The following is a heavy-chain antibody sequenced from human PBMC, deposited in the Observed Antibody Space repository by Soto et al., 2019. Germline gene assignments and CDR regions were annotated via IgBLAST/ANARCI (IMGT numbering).Heavy chain of an antibody. CDR1: GGSISSGDYY. CDR2: IYYSGST. D-gene: IGHD1-1*01. Sequence: QVQLQESGPGLVKPSQTLSLTCTVSGGSISSGDYYWSWIRQHPGKGLEWIGYIYYSGSTYYNPSLKRRVXXXVXXSKNQFSLKLSSVTAADTAVYYCARWPQLKPRFDYWGQGTLVTVSS. CDR3: ARWPQLKPRFDY. J-gene: IGHJ4*02. V-gene: IGHV4-31*03.